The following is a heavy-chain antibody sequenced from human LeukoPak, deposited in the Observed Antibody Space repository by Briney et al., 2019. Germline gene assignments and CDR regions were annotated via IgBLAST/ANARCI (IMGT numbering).Heavy chain of an antibody. D-gene: IGHD3-22*01. Sequence: PGGSLRLSCAASGFPFIKYAMSWVRQAPGKGLGWVSSISAATGTTYYAGSVRGRFSISRDNSQNTLYLQMNSLRAEDTAVYYCVKRAEDSSGYYLYYFDYWGQGTLVTVPS. J-gene: IGHJ4*02. V-gene: IGHV3-23*01. CDR3: VKRAEDSSGYYLYYFDY. CDR1: GFPFIKYA. CDR2: ISAATGTT.